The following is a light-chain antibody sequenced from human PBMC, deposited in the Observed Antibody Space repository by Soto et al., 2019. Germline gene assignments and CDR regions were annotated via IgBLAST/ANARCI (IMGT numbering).Light chain of an antibody. V-gene: IGKV3D-15*01. Sequence: ETVMTQSPATLSVSPGERATLSCRASQSVSGKLAWYQQKPGQAHRFLIYGASTRATGIPDRFSGSGSGTEFTLTISRLQSEDFAVYYGQQYNNWPKITVGHGTRLEIK. J-gene: IGKJ5*01. CDR2: GAS. CDR3: QQYNNWPKIT. CDR1: QSVSGK.